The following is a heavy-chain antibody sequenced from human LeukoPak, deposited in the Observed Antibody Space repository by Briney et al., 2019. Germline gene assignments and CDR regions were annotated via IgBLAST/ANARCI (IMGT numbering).Heavy chain of an antibody. J-gene: IGHJ6*02. V-gene: IGHV3-48*04. CDR1: GFTLSSYS. Sequence: GGSLRLSCAASGFTLSSYSMNWVRQAPGKGLEWVSYINTGSSTMYYADSVKGRFTISRDNAKNSLYLQMNSLRAEDTAVYYCARDSMVRGVTPRYYYGMDVWGQGTTITVSS. D-gene: IGHD3-10*01. CDR3: ARDSMVRGVTPRYYYGMDV. CDR2: INTGSSTM.